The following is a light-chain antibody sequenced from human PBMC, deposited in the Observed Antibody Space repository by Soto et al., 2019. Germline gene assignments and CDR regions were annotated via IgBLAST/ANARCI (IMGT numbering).Light chain of an antibody. CDR3: QQYSVWPLT. CDR2: GAS. J-gene: IGKJ4*01. CDR1: QSVSTR. Sequence: EIVMTQSPATLSVSPGERVTLSCRASQSVSTRLAWYQHKPGQSPRLLIFGASTRATGIPARFSGSGSEAEFTLTISSLQSEDFAVYYCQQYSVWPLTFGGGTKVDIK. V-gene: IGKV3D-15*01.